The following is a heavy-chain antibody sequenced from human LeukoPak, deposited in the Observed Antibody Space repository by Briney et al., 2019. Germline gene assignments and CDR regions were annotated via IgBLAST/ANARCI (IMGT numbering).Heavy chain of an antibody. CDR3: ARRGHDYGSSPFDY. CDR1: GGATSSYY. J-gene: IGHJ4*02. V-gene: IGHV4-59*01. CDR2: MHYNGGT. Sequence: PSETLSLTCTVTGGATSSYYWSWIRQSPGKGLEWIGYMHYNGGTNFNPSLKSRVTISLDTSKNQVSLKVSSVTAADTAVYYCARRGHDYGSSPFDYWGQGTLVIVSS. D-gene: IGHD4-17*01.